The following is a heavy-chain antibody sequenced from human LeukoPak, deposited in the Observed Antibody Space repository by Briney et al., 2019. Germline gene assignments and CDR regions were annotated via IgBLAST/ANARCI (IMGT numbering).Heavy chain of an antibody. V-gene: IGHV4-34*01. CDR1: GGSFSGYY. Sequence: SETLSLTCAVSGGSFSGYYWTWIRQPPGKGLEWIGEINHSGSANYNSSLMSRVTISLDTFKNHFSLNLSSVTAADTAVYYCAAVRDIVVVPAARDAFDIWGQGTMVTVSS. J-gene: IGHJ3*02. CDR3: AAVRDIVVVPAARDAFDI. CDR2: INHSGSA. D-gene: IGHD2-2*01.